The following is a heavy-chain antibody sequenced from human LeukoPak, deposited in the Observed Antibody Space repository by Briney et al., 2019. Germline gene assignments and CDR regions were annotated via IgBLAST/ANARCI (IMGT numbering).Heavy chain of an antibody. CDR2: IKEDGSEI. D-gene: IGHD6-13*01. CDR3: ARAGYSNSCFDY. J-gene: IGHJ4*02. Sequence: GGSLRLSCAASGFTFSMCWMSWVRQAPGRGLEWVANIKEDGSEIDYVDSVKGRFTISRDGAKNSLHLQMDSMRAEDTAVYYCARAGYSNSCFDYWGQGTLVTVSS. CDR1: GFTFSMCW. V-gene: IGHV3-7*04.